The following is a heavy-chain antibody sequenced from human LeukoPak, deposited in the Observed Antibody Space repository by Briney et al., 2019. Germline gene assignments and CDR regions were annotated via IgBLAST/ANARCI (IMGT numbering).Heavy chain of an antibody. J-gene: IGHJ4*02. CDR3: AHSRGTAMVTRDYFDY. CDR1: GFSLSTSGVG. Sequence: SGLTLVKPTQTLTLTCTFSGFSLSTSGVGVGWIRQPPGKALEWLALIYWDDDKRYSPSLKSRLTITKDTSKNQVVLTMTNMDPVDTATYYCAHSRGTAMVTRDYFDYWGQGTLVTVSS. D-gene: IGHD5-18*01. CDR2: IYWDDDK. V-gene: IGHV2-5*02.